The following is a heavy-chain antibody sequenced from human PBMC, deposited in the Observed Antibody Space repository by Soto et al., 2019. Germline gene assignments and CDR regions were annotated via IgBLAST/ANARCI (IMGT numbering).Heavy chain of an antibody. Sequence: QVQLQESGPGLVKPSQTLSLTCTVSGGSISSGDYYWSWIRQPPGKGLEWIGYIYYSGSTYYNPSLKSRVTIPVDTSKNQSSLKLSSVTAADTAVYYCARRGGIVLVPAAHPYWYFDLWGRGTLVTVSS. CDR2: IYYSGST. J-gene: IGHJ2*01. D-gene: IGHD2-2*01. CDR3: ARRGGIVLVPAAHPYWYFDL. CDR1: GGSISSGDYY. V-gene: IGHV4-30-4*01.